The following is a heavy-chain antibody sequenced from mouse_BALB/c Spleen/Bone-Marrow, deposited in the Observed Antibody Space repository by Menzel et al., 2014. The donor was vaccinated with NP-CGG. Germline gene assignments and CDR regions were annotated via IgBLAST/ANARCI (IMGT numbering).Heavy chain of an antibody. CDR2: IYPYNGGT. D-gene: IGHD2-12*01. J-gene: IGHJ4*01. Sequence: VQLQQSGPELVKPGASVKISCRASGYTFTDYNMHWVKQSHGKSLEWIGYIYPYNGGTGYNQKFKSKATLTVDNSSSTAYMELRSLTSEDSAVYYCAITTLYAMDYWGQGTSVTVSS. CDR1: GYTFTDYN. V-gene: IGHV1S29*02. CDR3: AITTLYAMDY.